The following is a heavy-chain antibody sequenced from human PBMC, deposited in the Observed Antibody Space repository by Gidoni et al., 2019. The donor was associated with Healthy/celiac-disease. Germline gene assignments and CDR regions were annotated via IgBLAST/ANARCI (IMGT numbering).Heavy chain of an antibody. CDR3: AIPGIAVAVDAFDI. V-gene: IGHV3-23*01. CDR1: AVTFSSYV. CDR2: ISGRGGST. J-gene: IGHJ3*02. D-gene: IGHD6-19*01. Sequence: EVQLLESGGGCVQPGGSLRRSCAATAVTFSSYVMSWVRQAPGKGLESVSAISGRGGSTYYADSVKGRFTISRDNSKNTLYLQMNSLRAEDTAVYYCAIPGIAVAVDAFDIWGQGTMVTVSS.